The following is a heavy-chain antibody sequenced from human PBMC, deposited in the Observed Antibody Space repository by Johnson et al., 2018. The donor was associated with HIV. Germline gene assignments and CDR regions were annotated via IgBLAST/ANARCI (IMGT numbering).Heavy chain of an antibody. Sequence: QVQLVESGGGVVQPGRSLRLSCAASGFTFSSYAMHWVRQAPGKGLEWVAVISYDGSNKYYADSVKGRFTISRDNSKNTLYLQMNRLRAEDTAVYYCARDVLGAFDIWGQGTMVTVSS. V-gene: IGHV3-30*04. CDR3: ARDVLGAFDI. CDR2: ISYDGSNK. D-gene: IGHD2-8*01. J-gene: IGHJ3*02. CDR1: GFTFSSYA.